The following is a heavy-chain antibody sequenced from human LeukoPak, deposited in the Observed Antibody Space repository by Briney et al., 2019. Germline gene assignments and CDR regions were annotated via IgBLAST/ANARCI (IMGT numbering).Heavy chain of an antibody. D-gene: IGHD5-18*01. CDR1: GGTFISYA. CDR2: IIPIFGTA. CDR3: AREDPTYGYGY. J-gene: IGHJ4*02. V-gene: IGHV1-69*01. Sequence: SVKVSCKASGGTFISYAISWVRQAPGQGLEWMGGIIPIFGTANYAQKFQGRVTITADESTSTAYMELSGLRSEDTAVYYCAREDPTYGYGYWGQGTLVTVSS.